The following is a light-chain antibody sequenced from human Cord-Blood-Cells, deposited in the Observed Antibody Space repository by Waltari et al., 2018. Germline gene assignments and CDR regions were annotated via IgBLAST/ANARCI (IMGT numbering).Light chain of an antibody. CDR2: EGS. CDR3: CSYAGSSSV. V-gene: IGLV2-23*01. Sequence: QPALTQPASVSGSPGQSITISCTGTSSDVGSYNLVSCYQQHPGKAPKLMIYEGSKRPSVVSNRFSGSKSGNTASLTISGLQAEDEADYYCCSYAGSSSVFGGGTKLTVL. CDR1: SSDVGSYNL. J-gene: IGLJ3*02.